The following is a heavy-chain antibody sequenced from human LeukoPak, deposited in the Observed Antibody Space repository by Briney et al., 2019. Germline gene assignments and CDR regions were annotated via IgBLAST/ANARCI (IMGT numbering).Heavy chain of an antibody. D-gene: IGHD2-2*01. CDR3: AKLPPPSIVVVPAALGDY. Sequence: GGSLRLSCAASGFTFSSYSMNWVRQAPGKGLEWVSYISSSSSTIYYADSVKGRFTISRDNSKNTLYLQMNSLRAEDTAVYYCAKLPPPSIVVVPAALGDYWGQGTLVTVSS. J-gene: IGHJ4*02. V-gene: IGHV3-48*01. CDR1: GFTFSSYS. CDR2: ISSSSSTI.